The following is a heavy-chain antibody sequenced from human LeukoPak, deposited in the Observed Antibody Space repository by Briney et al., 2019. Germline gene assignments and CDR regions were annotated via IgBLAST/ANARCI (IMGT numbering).Heavy chain of an antibody. Sequence: SETLSLTCTVSGGSISSGGYYWSWIRQHPGKGLEWIGYIYYSGSTYYNPSLKSRVTISVDTSKNQFSLKLSSVTAADTAVYYCARAHSSSSWYYYYMDVWGKGTTVTVSS. CDR3: ARAHSSSSWYYYYMDV. D-gene: IGHD6-6*01. V-gene: IGHV4-31*03. J-gene: IGHJ6*03. CDR2: IYYSGST. CDR1: GGSISSGGYY.